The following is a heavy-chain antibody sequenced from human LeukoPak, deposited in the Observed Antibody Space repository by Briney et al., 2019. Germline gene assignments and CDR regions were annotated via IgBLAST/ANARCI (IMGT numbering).Heavy chain of an antibody. Sequence: GGSLRLSCAASGFTVSSNYMSWVRQAPGKGLEWVSVIYSGGSTYYADSVKGRFTISRDNSKNTLYLQMNSLRAEDTAVYYCARPATVVTPGDAFDIWSQGTMVTVSS. D-gene: IGHD4-23*01. CDR3: ARPATVVTPGDAFDI. CDR1: GFTVSSNY. CDR2: IYSGGST. V-gene: IGHV3-66*04. J-gene: IGHJ3*02.